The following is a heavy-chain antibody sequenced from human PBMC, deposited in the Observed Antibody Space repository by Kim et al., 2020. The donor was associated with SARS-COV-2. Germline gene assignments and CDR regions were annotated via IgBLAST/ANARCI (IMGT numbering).Heavy chain of an antibody. CDR2: ISWDSGNI. CDR1: GFTFDDYG. Sequence: GGSLRLSCAASGFTFDDYGMHWVRQAPGKGLEWVSGISWDSGNIGYADPVKGRFTISRDNAKNSLYLQMNSLRAEDTALYYCAKDHCNDRGAFDFWCQ. V-gene: IGHV3-9*01. D-gene: IGHD1-1*01. CDR3: AKDHCNDRGAFDF. J-gene: IGHJ3*01.